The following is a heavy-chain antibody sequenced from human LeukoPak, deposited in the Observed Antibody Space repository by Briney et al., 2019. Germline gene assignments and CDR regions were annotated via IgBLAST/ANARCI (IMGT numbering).Heavy chain of an antibody. D-gene: IGHD3-22*01. V-gene: IGHV4-39*01. J-gene: IGHJ3*02. Sequence: SETLSLTCTVSGGSISSSSYYWGRIRQPPGKGLEWIGSIYYSGSTYYNPSLKSRITISVDTSKNQFSLKLYSVTAADTAVFYCARHRGYYDTKPLDIWGQGTMVTVSS. CDR1: GGSISSSSYY. CDR3: ARHRGYYDTKPLDI. CDR2: IYYSGST.